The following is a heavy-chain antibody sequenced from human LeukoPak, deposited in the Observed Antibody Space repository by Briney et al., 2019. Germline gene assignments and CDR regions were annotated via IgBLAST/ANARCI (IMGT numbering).Heavy chain of an antibody. CDR2: IYSGGST. D-gene: IGHD3-10*01. CDR3: AREGSSGSYTPQYYYYGMDV. CDR1: GFTVSSNY. Sequence: PGGSLRLSCAASGFTVSSNYMSWVRQAPGKGLEWVSVIYSGGSTYYADSVKGRFTISRDNSKNTLYLQMNSLRAEDTAVYYCAREGSSGSYTPQYYYYGMDVWGQGTTVTVSS. J-gene: IGHJ6*02. V-gene: IGHV3-66*01.